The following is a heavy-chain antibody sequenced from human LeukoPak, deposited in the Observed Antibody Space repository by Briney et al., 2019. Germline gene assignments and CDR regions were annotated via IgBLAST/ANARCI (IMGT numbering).Heavy chain of an antibody. CDR3: ARSVIRGGSYYYFDY. D-gene: IGHD1-26*01. Sequence: ASVKVSCKASGYTFTGYYMHWVRQAPGQGLEWMGWINPNSGGTNYAQKFQGRVTMTRDTSISTAYMELSRLRSDDTAVYYCARSVIRGGSYYYFDYWGQGTLVTVSS. V-gene: IGHV1-2*02. J-gene: IGHJ4*02. CDR1: GYTFTGYY. CDR2: INPNSGGT.